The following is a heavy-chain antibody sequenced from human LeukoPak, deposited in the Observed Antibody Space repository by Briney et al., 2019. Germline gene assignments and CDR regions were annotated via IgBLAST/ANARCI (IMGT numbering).Heavy chain of an antibody. D-gene: IGHD5-18*01. Sequence: SETLSLTCTVSAYSISSANYWGWIRQPPGKGLEWIGIIYHSGSTYYNPSLKSRVSTSVDTSKNQFSLGLTSVTAADTAVYYCARGGGYSYGSNWFDPWGQGTLVTVSS. CDR3: ARGGGYSYGSNWFDP. J-gene: IGHJ5*02. V-gene: IGHV4-38-2*02. CDR2: IYHSGST. CDR1: AYSISSANY.